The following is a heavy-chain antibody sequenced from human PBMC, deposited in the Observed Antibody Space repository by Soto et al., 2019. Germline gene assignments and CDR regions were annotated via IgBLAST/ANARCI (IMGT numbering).Heavy chain of an antibody. J-gene: IGHJ3*02. Sequence: EVQLVESGGGLVQPGGSLRLSCAASGFTVSSNYMSWVRQAPGKGLEWVSVIYSGGSTYYADSVKGRFTISRNNSTNTLYLQMNSLRAEDTAVYYCARGGYGDYDSAFDIWGQGTMVTVSS. D-gene: IGHD4-17*01. CDR1: GFTVSSNY. CDR3: ARGGYGDYDSAFDI. CDR2: IYSGGST. V-gene: IGHV3-53*04.